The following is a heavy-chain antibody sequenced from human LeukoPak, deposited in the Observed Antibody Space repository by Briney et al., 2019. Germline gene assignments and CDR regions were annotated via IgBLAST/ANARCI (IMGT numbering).Heavy chain of an antibody. Sequence: GGSLRLSCAGSGFTVSSSYMSWVRQAPGRGLEWVSILYSGGSIFYADAVKGRFTISRDISKNMLHLQMNSLRADDTAVYYCARSSISSYYEDWGQGTLVTVSS. D-gene: IGHD1-26*01. V-gene: IGHV3-66*01. CDR3: ARSSISSYYED. CDR2: LYSGGSI. CDR1: GFTVSSSY. J-gene: IGHJ4*02.